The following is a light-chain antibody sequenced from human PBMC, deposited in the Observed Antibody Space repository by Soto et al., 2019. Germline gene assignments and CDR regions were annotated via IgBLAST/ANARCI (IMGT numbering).Light chain of an antibody. CDR3: QQYATSPTT. CDR2: GTS. V-gene: IGKV3-20*01. CDR1: QNVDSY. J-gene: IGKJ5*01. Sequence: EIVLTQSPDTLSLSPGERATVSCRASQNVDSYLAWYQHKPGQAPRLLIYGTSSRAISIPGRFSGSGSGTDFTLTISRVEPEDFAVYYCQQYATSPTTFGQGARLDNK.